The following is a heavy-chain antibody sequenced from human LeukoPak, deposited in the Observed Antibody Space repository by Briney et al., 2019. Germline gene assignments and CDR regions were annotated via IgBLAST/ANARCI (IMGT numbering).Heavy chain of an antibody. V-gene: IGHV4-4*07. D-gene: IGHD3-3*01. Sequence: SETLSLTCTVSGGSISSYYWSWIRQPAGKGLEWIGRIYTSGSTNYNPSLKSRVTMSVDTSKNQFSLKLSSVTAADTAVYYCARDKSVDFWSGYYTLFDYWGQGTLVTVS. J-gene: IGHJ4*02. CDR2: IYTSGST. CDR1: GGSISSYY. CDR3: ARDKSVDFWSGYYTLFDY.